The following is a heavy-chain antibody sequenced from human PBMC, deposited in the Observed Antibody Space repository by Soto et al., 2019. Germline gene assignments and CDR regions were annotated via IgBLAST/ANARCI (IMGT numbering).Heavy chain of an antibody. CDR1: GFTFSSYG. Sequence: GGSLRLSCAASGFTFSSYGMHWVRQAPGKGLEWVAVIWYDGSNKYYADSVKGRFTVSRDNSKNTLYLQMNSLRAEDTAVYYCARAIGIAAAGPDYWGQGTLVTVSS. V-gene: IGHV3-33*01. J-gene: IGHJ4*02. CDR2: IWYDGSNK. CDR3: ARAIGIAAAGPDY. D-gene: IGHD6-13*01.